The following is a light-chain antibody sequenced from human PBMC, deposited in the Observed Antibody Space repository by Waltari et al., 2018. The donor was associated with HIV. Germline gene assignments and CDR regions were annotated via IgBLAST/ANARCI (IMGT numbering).Light chain of an antibody. Sequence: QYALTQPPSVSGAPGQSVTISCSGHSFNIGAGFDVHCYHRVPGAAPKLLISGSTNRPSGVPYRCSGSTSGASASLTISELQTEDEGDYFCQSYENSPSAWVFGTGTTLTVL. J-gene: IGLJ3*02. CDR1: SFNIGAGFD. V-gene: IGLV1-40*01. CDR3: QSYENSPSAWV. CDR2: GST.